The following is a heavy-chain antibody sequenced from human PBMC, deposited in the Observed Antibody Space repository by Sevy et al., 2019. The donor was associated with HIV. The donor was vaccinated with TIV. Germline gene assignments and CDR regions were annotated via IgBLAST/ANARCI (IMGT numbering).Heavy chain of an antibody. J-gene: IGHJ4*02. V-gene: IGHV3-11*06. Sequence: GGSLRLSCEVSGFTFSDFYMSWIRQAPGKGLEWVSDISSGSTYTKSADSVKGRFIISRDNAKNSLYLQMNSLRVEDTAVYYCARDRRNYAGQYFDYWGQGPLVTVSS. CDR2: ISSGSTYT. D-gene: IGHD1-7*01. CDR1: GFTFSDFY. CDR3: ARDRRNYAGQYFDY.